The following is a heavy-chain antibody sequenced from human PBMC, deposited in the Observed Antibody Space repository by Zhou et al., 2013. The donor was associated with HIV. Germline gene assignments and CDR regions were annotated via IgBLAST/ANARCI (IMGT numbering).Heavy chain of an antibody. V-gene: IGHV1-46*01. CDR3: ARDGIALSGYYYPDY. D-gene: IGHD3-22*01. Sequence: QVQLVQSGAEVKKPGASVKVSCKASGYTFTSYYMHWVRQAPGQGLEWMGIINPSGGSTSYAQKFQGRVTMTRDTSTSTVYMELSSLRSEDTAVYYCARDGIALSGYYYPDYWGQGTLVTVSS. CDR2: INPSGGST. CDR1: GYTFTSYY. J-gene: IGHJ4*02.